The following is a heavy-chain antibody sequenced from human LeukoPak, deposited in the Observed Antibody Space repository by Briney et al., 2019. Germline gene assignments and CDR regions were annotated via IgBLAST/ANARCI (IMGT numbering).Heavy chain of an antibody. CDR3: AKDFSVYYYDSRVFDY. D-gene: IGHD3-22*01. V-gene: IGHV3-30*02. CDR1: GFTFSSYG. Sequence: GGSLRLSCAASGFTFSSYGMHWVRQAPGKGLEWVAFIRYDGSNKYYADSVKGRFTISRDNSKNTLYLQMNSLRTEDTAVYYCAKDFSVYYYDSRVFDYWGQGTLVTVSS. CDR2: IRYDGSNK. J-gene: IGHJ4*02.